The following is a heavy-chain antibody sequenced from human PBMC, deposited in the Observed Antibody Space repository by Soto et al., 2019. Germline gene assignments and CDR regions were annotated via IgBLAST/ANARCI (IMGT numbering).Heavy chain of an antibody. CDR3: ARALGGDIVVVVAATHPPYYGMDV. Sequence: GGSLRLSCAASGFTFSSYAIHWVRQAPGKGLEWVAVISYDGSSKYYADSVRGRFTISRDNSKNTLYLQMNSLRAEDTAVYYCARALGGDIVVVVAATHPPYYGMDVWGQGTTVTVSS. V-gene: IGHV3-30-3*01. D-gene: IGHD2-15*01. CDR1: GFTFSSYA. CDR2: ISYDGSSK. J-gene: IGHJ6*02.